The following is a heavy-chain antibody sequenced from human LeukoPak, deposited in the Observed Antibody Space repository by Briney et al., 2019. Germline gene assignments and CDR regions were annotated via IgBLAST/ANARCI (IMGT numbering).Heavy chain of an antibody. V-gene: IGHV3-23*01. Sequence: GGSLRLSCAASGFTFSSYAMSWVRQAPGKGLEWVSAISGSGGSTYYADSVKGRFTISRDNSKNTLYLQMNSLRAEDTAVYYCAKRIAVAGTGASPPLWWYFDLWGRGTLVTVSS. D-gene: IGHD6-19*01. J-gene: IGHJ2*01. CDR2: ISGSGGST. CDR1: GFTFSSYA. CDR3: AKRIAVAGTGASPPLWWYFDL.